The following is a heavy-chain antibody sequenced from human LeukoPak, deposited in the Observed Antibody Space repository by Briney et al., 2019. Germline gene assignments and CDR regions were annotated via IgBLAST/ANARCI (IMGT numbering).Heavy chain of an antibody. CDR2: ISSSSSYI. J-gene: IGHJ5*02. V-gene: IGHV3-21*01. D-gene: IGHD6-13*01. CDR1: GFTFSSYS. CDR3: ARGYGYSGSWYGIDP. Sequence: GGSLRLSCAASGFTFSSYSMNWVRQAPGKGLEWVSSISSSSSYIYYADSVKGRFTISRDNAKNSLYLQMSSLRAEDTAVYYCARGYGYSGSWYGIDPWGQGTLVTVSS.